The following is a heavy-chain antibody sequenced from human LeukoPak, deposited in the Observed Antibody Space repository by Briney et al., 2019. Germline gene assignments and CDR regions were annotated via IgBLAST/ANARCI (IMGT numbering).Heavy chain of an antibody. CDR1: GFSVSNNY. V-gene: IGHV3-66*01. J-gene: IGHJ4*02. CDR3: ARGYYGGAPDY. Sequence: GGSLRLSCAASGFSVSNNYMNWVRQAPGKGLEWVSVMHSGGRTYYADSVKGRFTISRDNSKNTLFLQMNSLRAEDTAVYYCARGYYGGAPDYWRQGTVVTVSS. D-gene: IGHD3-3*01. CDR2: MHSGGRT.